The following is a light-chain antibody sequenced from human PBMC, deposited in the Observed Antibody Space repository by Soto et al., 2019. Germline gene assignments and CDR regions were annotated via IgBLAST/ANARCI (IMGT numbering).Light chain of an antibody. CDR3: QQRSIWPPLT. CDR1: QSVNNY. J-gene: IGKJ4*01. Sequence: EIVLTQSPATLSLSPGERATLSCRASQSVNNYLAWYQQKPGQAPRLLIYDASNRATGIPARFSGSGSGTDFTLTISSLAPEAFAVYYCQQRSIWPPLTFGGGTKVEIK. CDR2: DAS. V-gene: IGKV3-11*01.